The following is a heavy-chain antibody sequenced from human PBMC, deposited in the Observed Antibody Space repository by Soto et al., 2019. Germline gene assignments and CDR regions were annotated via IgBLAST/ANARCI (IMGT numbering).Heavy chain of an antibody. Sequence: GGSLRLSCAASGFTFSSYWMSWVRQAPGKGLEWVANIKQDGSEKYYVDSVKGRFTISRDNAKNSLYLQMNSLRAEDTAVYYCARDCYPGIAARPVAFDIWGQGTMVTVSS. CDR1: GFTFSSYW. D-gene: IGHD6-6*01. CDR3: ARDCYPGIAARPVAFDI. J-gene: IGHJ3*02. CDR2: IKQDGSEK. V-gene: IGHV3-7*01.